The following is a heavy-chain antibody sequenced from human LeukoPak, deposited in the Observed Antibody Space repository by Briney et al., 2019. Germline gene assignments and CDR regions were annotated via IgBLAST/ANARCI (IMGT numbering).Heavy chain of an antibody. CDR1: GDSISSYY. Sequence: PSETLSLTCTVSGDSISSYYWSWIRQPPGKGLEWIGYIYYSGSTNYNPSLKSRVTISVDTSKNQFSLKLSSVTAADTAVYYCARTSGSYFFDYWGQGTLVTVSS. CDR2: IYYSGST. CDR3: ARTSGSYFFDY. V-gene: IGHV4-59*08. D-gene: IGHD1-26*01. J-gene: IGHJ4*02.